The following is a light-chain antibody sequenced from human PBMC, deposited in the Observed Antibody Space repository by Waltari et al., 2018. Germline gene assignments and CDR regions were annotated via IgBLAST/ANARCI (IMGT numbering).Light chain of an antibody. CDR3: MIWHTSAWV. J-gene: IGLJ3*02. CDR2: YKSDSDK. V-gene: IGLV5-45*02. CDR1: SRINDGTYS. Sequence: QAVLTQPSSLSASPGASASLTCTFRSRINDGTYSIYWYQQKPGSRPQYLLRYKSDSDKQQGSGVPSRFAASKDASANAGILLRSGLQAEDEADYYCMIWHTSAWVFGGGTKLTVL.